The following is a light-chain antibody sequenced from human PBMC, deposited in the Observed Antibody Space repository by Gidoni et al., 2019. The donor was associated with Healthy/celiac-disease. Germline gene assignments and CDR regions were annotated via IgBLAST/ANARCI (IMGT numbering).Light chain of an antibody. CDR3: QQRSNWPPST. J-gene: IGKJ2*01. V-gene: IGKV3-11*01. CDR1: QSVSSY. Sequence: EIVLTQSQATLSLSPGERATLSCRASQSVSSYLAWYQQKPGQAPRLLIYDASNRATGIPARFSGSGSGTDFTLTISSLEPEDFAVYYCQQRSNWPPSTFXQXTKLEIK. CDR2: DAS.